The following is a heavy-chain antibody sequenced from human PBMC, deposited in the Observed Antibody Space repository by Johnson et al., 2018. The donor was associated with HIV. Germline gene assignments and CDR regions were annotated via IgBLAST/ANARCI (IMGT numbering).Heavy chain of an antibody. Sequence: VQLVESGGGLVKPGGSLRLSCAASGFTFSDYYMTWLRQAPGKGLEWVSYISSSGSTIYYADSVKGRFTISRDNAKNSLYLQVNSLRAEDTAVYYCARDLGNWDSPRSAFDIWGQGTMVTVSS. CDR2: ISSSGSTI. CDR1: GFTFSDYY. D-gene: IGHD1/OR15-1a*01. CDR3: ARDLGNWDSPRSAFDI. V-gene: IGHV3-11*04. J-gene: IGHJ3*02.